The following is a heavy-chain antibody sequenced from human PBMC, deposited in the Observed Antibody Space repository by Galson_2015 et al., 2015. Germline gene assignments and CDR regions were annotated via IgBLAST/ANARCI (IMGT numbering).Heavy chain of an antibody. V-gene: IGHV5-51*01. D-gene: IGHD6-19*01. CDR3: ARQSIVVSGTVDY. CDR2: IYPSDSDT. Sequence: QSGAEVKKPGESLKISCKGSGYSFTSYWIGWVRQMPGKGLEWMGVIYPSDSDTRYSPSFQGQVTISADKSISTAYLQWSSLKASDTAVYYCARQSIVVSGTVDYWGQGTLVTVSS. J-gene: IGHJ4*02. CDR1: GYSFTSYW.